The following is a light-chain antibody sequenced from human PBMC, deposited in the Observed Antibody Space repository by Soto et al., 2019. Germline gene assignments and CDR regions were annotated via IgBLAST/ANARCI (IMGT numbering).Light chain of an antibody. V-gene: IGLV2-18*01. CDR3: SLYTSSSTYV. Sequence: QSVLTQPPSVSGSPGQSVAISCTGTSSDVGGSNGVSWYQQPPGTAPKLMIYDVSNRPSGVPDRFSGSKSGNTASLTISGLQAEDEGDYYCSLYTSSSTYVFGTGTKVTVL. CDR2: DVS. J-gene: IGLJ1*01. CDR1: SSDVGGSNG.